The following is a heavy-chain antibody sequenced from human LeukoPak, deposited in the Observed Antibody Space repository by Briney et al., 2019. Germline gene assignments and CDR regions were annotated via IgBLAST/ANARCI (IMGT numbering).Heavy chain of an antibody. CDR2: IIPILGIA. V-gene: IGHV1-69*04. D-gene: IGHD6-6*01. CDR3: ARAPIYSSSLNWFDP. CDR1: GGTFSSYA. Sequence: SVTVSCKASGGTFSSYAISWVRQAPGQGLEWMGRIIPILGIANYAQKFQGRVTITADKSTSTAYMELSSLRSEDTAVYYCARAPIYSSSLNWFDPWGQGTLVTVSS. J-gene: IGHJ5*02.